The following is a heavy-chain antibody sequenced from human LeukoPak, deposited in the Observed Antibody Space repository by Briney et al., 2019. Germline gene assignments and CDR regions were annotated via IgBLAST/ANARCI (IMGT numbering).Heavy chain of an antibody. J-gene: IGHJ5*02. V-gene: IGHV4-30-2*01. Sequence: PSQTLSLTCTVSGGSISSGGYYWSWIRQPPGKGLEWIGYIYHSGSTYYNPSLKSRVTISVDRSKNQFSLKLSSVTAADTAVYYCAREGPTVNNWFDPWGQGILVTVSS. CDR3: AREGPTVNNWFDP. CDR2: IYHSGST. CDR1: GGSISSGGYY. D-gene: IGHD4-11*01.